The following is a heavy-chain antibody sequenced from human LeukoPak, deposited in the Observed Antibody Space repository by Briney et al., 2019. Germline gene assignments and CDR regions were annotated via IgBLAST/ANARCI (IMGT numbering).Heavy chain of an antibody. V-gene: IGHV1-69*04. CDR1: GGTFSSYA. D-gene: IGHD5-12*01. CDR2: IIPILGIA. J-gene: IGHJ4*02. CDR3: ARDLDIVATS. Sequence: SVKVSCKASGGTFSSYAISWVRRAPGQGLEWMGRIIPILGIANYAQKFQGRVTITADKSTSTAYMELSSLRSEDTAVYYCARDLDIVATSWGQGTLVTVSS.